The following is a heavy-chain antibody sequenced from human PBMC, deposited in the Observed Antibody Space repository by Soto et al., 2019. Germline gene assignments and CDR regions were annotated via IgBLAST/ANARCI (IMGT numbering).Heavy chain of an antibody. Sequence: QVQLVQSGAEVKKPGSSVKVSCKASGGTFSSYAISWVRQAPGQGLEWMGGIIPISDTTNYAQKFQGRVTITADESTSTAYRELSSLRSEDTAVYYCARSQGSSTSLEIYYYYYYGMDVWGQGTTVTVS. V-gene: IGHV1-69*01. CDR2: IIPISDTT. D-gene: IGHD2-2*01. CDR1: GGTFSSYA. CDR3: ARSQGSSTSLEIYYYYYYGMDV. J-gene: IGHJ6*02.